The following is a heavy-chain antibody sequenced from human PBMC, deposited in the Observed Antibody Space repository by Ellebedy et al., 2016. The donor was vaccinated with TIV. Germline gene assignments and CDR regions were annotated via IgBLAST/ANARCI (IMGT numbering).Heavy chain of an antibody. CDR1: VGSFSGYY. J-gene: IGHJ4*02. CDR3: ARGKENLNRSIVARAYDY. D-gene: IGHD6-6*01. CDR2: INHSGST. V-gene: IGHV4-34*01. Sequence: MPSETLSLTCAVYVGSFSGYYWSWIRQPPGKGLEWIGAINHSGSTNYNPSLKSLVTISVETSKNQFSLKVNSVTAADTAVYYCARGKENLNRSIVARAYDYWGQGTLVTVSS.